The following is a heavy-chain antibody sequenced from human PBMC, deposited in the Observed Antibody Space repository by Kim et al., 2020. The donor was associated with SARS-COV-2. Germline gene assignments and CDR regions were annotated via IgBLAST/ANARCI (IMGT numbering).Heavy chain of an antibody. CDR3: AKAHYYGSGSYPYFDY. V-gene: IGHV3-23*03. D-gene: IGHD3-10*01. J-gene: IGHJ4*02. Sequence: SGKGRCTISRDNSKNTLSLQMNSLRAEDTAVYYCAKAHYYGSGSYPYFDYWGQGTLVTVSS.